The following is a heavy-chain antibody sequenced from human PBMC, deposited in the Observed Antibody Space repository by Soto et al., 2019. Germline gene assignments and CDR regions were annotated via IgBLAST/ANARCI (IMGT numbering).Heavy chain of an antibody. D-gene: IGHD3-22*01. Sequence: SETLSLTCTVSGGSISSYYWSWIRQPPGKGLEWIGYIYFSGSTNYNPSLKSRVTISVDTSENQFSLKLSSVTAADTAVYYCARDGYYYDSSGYQSVYYFDYWGQGTRVTVSS. CDR3: ARDGYYYDSSGYQSVYYFDY. CDR1: GGSISSYY. V-gene: IGHV4-59*01. J-gene: IGHJ4*02. CDR2: IYFSGST.